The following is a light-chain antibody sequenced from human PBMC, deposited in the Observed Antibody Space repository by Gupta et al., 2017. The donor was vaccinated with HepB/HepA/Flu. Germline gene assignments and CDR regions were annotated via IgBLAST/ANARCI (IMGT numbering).Light chain of an antibody. Sequence: LSCRASQSVRGNYLAWYQQKPGQAPSVLIYYASSRATGLPDRFSGSGSGADFTLTITILDPEDFAVYYCQQDGSSPRTFGQGTKEEIK. CDR3: QQDGSSPRT. J-gene: IGKJ1*01. CDR2: YAS. CDR1: QSVRGNY. V-gene: IGKV3-20*01.